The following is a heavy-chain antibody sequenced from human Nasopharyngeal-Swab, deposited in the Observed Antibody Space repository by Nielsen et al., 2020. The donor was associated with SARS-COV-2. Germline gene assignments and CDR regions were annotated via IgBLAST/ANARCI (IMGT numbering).Heavy chain of an antibody. CDR3: ARGLVGAHNWFDS. V-gene: IGHV1-46*01. Sequence: GGQDNGQGLQWMGIIYPGGGRTRYAQTFQGRVTMTRDTSTNTVYMELSSLRSEDTAVYYCARGLVGAHNWFDSWGQGALVTVSS. D-gene: IGHD1-26*01. CDR2: IYPGGGRT. J-gene: IGHJ5*01.